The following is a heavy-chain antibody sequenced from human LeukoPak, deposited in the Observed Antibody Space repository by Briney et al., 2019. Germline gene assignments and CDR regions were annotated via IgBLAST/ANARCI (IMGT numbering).Heavy chain of an antibody. D-gene: IGHD4-11*01. V-gene: IGHV1-69*13. Sequence: ASVKLSCKASGGTFSSYAISWVRQATGQGLEWMGGIIPIFGTANYAQKFQGRVTITADESTSTAYMELSSLRSEDTAVYYCAREDDYSNYPTGTNAFDIWGQGTMVTVSS. CDR1: GGTFSSYA. CDR2: IIPIFGTA. J-gene: IGHJ3*02. CDR3: AREDDYSNYPTGTNAFDI.